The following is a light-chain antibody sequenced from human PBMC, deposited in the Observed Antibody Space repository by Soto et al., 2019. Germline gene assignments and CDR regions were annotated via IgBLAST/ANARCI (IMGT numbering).Light chain of an antibody. J-gene: IGLJ2*01. CDR1: SSNIGSPFD. V-gene: IGLV1-40*01. CDR2: ANN. CDR3: QSFDSRLSAPV. Sequence: QSVLTQPPSVSGAPGQRVTISRTGNSSNIGSPFDVHWYQHLPGTAPRLLIYANNNRPSGVPDRFSGSKSGTSASLAITGLQGDDEADYYCQSFDSRLSAPVFGGGTKETVL.